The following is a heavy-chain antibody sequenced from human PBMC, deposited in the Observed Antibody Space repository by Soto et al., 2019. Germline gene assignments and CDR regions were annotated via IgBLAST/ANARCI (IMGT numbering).Heavy chain of an antibody. CDR2: IGTAGDT. Sequence: EVQLVESGGGLVQRGGSLRLSCAASGFTFSSYDMHWVRQATGKGLEWVSGIGTAGDTTYPGSVKGRVIISRENAKNSVDLQMNSLRPGDTAVYYCARAQSSSGWSRYYADGMDVWGQGTTFTVSS. CDR3: ARAQSSSGWSRYYADGMDV. V-gene: IGHV3-13*04. J-gene: IGHJ6*02. D-gene: IGHD6-19*01. CDR1: GFTFSSYD.